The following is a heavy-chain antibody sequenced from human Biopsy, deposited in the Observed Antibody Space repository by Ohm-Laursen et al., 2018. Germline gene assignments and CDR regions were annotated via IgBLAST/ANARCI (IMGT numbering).Heavy chain of an antibody. CDR1: GGSMTGSSYY. J-gene: IGHJ3*02. Sequence: SQTLSLTCTVSGGSMTGSSYYWGWIRQPPGKGLEWIGAVHYSGSPYYNPSLQSRVILSVDTSKNLFSLRLSFVTAADTAVYYCTRRGMATLTTRAFDIWGQGTMVTVSS. V-gene: IGHV4-39*01. D-gene: IGHD5-24*01. CDR3: TRRGMATLTTRAFDI. CDR2: VHYSGSP.